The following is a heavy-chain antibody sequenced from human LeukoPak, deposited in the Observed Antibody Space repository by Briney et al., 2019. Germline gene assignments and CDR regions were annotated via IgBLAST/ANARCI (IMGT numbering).Heavy chain of an antibody. V-gene: IGHV3-30*02. CDR1: GFTFSSYG. CDR2: IRYDGSNK. Sequence: PGGSLRLSCAASGFTFSSYGMHWVRQAPGKGLEWVAFIRYDGSNKYYADSVKGRFTISRDNSKNTLYLQMNSLRAEDTAVYYCAKENRGYSYGHDAFDIWGQGTMVTVSS. D-gene: IGHD5-18*01. J-gene: IGHJ3*02. CDR3: AKENRGYSYGHDAFDI.